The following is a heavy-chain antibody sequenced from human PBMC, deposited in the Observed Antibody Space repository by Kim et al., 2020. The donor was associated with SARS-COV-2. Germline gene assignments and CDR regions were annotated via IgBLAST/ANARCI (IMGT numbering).Heavy chain of an antibody. V-gene: IGHV1-18*01. D-gene: IGHD2-15*01. CDR1: GYTFTSYG. CDR3: ASVLRCSGGSCSSAFFY. J-gene: IGHJ4*02. Sequence: ASVKVSCKASGYTFTSYGISWVRQAPGQGLEWMGWISAYNGNTNYAQKLQGRVTMTTDTSTSTAYMELRSLRSDDTAVYYCASVLRCSGGSCSSAFFYWGQGTLVTVSS. CDR2: ISAYNGNT.